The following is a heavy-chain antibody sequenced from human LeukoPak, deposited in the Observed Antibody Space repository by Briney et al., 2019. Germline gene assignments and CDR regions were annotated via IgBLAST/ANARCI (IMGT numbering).Heavy chain of an antibody. CDR1: GDSINGYY. J-gene: IGHJ4*02. D-gene: IGHD3-10*01. CDR2: IYYSGST. Sequence: PSETLSLTCTVPGDSINGYYWNWIRQTPGKGLEWIGYIYYSGSTNYNPSLKSRVTISVDTSKNQFSLRLSSVTAADTAIYYCARGPGSNSLLRFDSWGQGSLVIVSS. V-gene: IGHV4-59*01. CDR3: ARGPGSNSLLRFDS.